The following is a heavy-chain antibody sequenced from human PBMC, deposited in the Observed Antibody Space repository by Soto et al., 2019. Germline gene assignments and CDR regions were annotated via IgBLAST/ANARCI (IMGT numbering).Heavy chain of an antibody. D-gene: IGHD6-6*01. Sequence: ASVKVSCKASGYTFTGYYMHWVLQAPGQGLEWMGWINPNSGGTNYAQKFQGRVTMTRDTSISTAYMELSRLRSDDTAVYYCAADMSIAARQFDPWGQGTLVTVS. J-gene: IGHJ5*02. CDR3: AADMSIAARQFDP. CDR2: INPNSGGT. V-gene: IGHV1-2*02. CDR1: GYTFTGYY.